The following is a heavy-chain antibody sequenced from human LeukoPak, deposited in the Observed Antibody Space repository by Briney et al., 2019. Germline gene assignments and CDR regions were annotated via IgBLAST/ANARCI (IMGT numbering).Heavy chain of an antibody. D-gene: IGHD5-18*01. CDR3: ARAYLNTAMAYFDY. V-gene: IGHV1-18*01. CDR1: GYTFTSYG. Sequence: ASVKVSCKASGYTFTSYGISWVRQAPGQGLEWTGWISAYNGNTNYAQKLQGRVTMTTDTSTSTAYMELRSLRSDDTAVYYCARAYLNTAMAYFDYWGQGTLVTVSS. J-gene: IGHJ4*02. CDR2: ISAYNGNT.